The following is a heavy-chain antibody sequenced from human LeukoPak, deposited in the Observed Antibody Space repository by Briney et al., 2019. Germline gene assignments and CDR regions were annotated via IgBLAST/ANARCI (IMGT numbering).Heavy chain of an antibody. V-gene: IGHV4-38-2*02. J-gene: IGHJ4*02. CDR1: GYSISSGYY. Sequence: SETLSLTCTVSGYSISSGYYWGWIRQPPGKGLEWIGSIYHSGSTYYNPSLKSRVTISVDTSKNQFSLKLSSVTAADTAVYYCARASFYGGNPYSDYWGQGTLVTVSS. CDR3: ARASFYGGNPYSDY. D-gene: IGHD4-23*01. CDR2: IYHSGST.